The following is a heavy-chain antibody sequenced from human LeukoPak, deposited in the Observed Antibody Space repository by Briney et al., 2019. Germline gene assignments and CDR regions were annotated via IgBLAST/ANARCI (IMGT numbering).Heavy chain of an antibody. Sequence: GASVKVSCKASGGTFSSYAISWVRQAPGQGLEWMGRIIPILGIANYAQKFQGRVTITADKSTSTAYMELSSLRSEDTAVYYCARETRGYYYYYGMDVWGQGTTVTVSS. CDR1: GGTFSSYA. J-gene: IGHJ6*02. CDR3: ARETRGYYYYYGMDV. D-gene: IGHD3-10*01. CDR2: IIPILGIA. V-gene: IGHV1-69*04.